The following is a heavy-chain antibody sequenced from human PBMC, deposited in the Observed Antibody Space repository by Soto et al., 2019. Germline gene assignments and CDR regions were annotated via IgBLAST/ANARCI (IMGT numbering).Heavy chain of an antibody. CDR3: ARASDYGPHLDY. Sequence: GGSLRLSCRASGYTFSNYYIIWVRQAPGKGLEWVANIRQDGGEKYYVDSVKGRFTISRDNTQNSMYLQMNRLRAEDTAVYYCARASDYGPHLDYWGQGILVTFCS. D-gene: IGHD4-17*01. CDR1: GYTFSNYY. CDR2: IRQDGGEK. V-gene: IGHV3-7*01. J-gene: IGHJ4*02.